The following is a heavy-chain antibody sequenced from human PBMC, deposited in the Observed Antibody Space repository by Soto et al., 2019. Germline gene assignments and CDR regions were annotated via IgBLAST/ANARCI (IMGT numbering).Heavy chain of an antibody. J-gene: IGHJ5*02. Sequence: QLQLQESGPGLVKPSETLSLTCTVSGGSISSSSYYWGWIRQPPGKGLEWIGSIYYSGSTYYNPSLKSRVPISVDTSKNQFSLKLSSVTAADTAVYYCARERSEVLGWFDPWGQGTLVTVSS. V-gene: IGHV4-39*02. CDR3: ARERSEVLGWFDP. D-gene: IGHD1-26*01. CDR2: IYYSGST. CDR1: GGSISSSSYY.